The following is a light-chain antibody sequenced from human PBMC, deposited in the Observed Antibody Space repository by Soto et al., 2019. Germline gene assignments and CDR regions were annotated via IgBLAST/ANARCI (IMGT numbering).Light chain of an antibody. CDR1: QSISSC. Sequence: DIQMTQSPSSLSASVGDRVTITCRASQSISSCLNWYHQKPGRAPKLLINAPSSLQNGVPSRLSGRGSGTDFTLTIGSLQPADFVPYYCQQSYSPPPTFGQGTRLEIK. CDR3: QQSYSPPPT. J-gene: IGKJ5*01. V-gene: IGKV1-39*01. CDR2: APS.